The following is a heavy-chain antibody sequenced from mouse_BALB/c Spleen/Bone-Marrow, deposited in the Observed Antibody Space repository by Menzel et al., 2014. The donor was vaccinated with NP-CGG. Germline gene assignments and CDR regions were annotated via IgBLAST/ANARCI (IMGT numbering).Heavy chain of an antibody. J-gene: IGHJ2*02. Sequence: VQLQQSGAEVVKPGASVKVSCRASGYTFTNYWMQWVKQRPGQGLEWIGEIEPSDSYTNYNQDFKDKATLTVDKSSSTAYMQLSSLTSEDSVVYYCARGRTTVVSDYWGQGTSLTVSS. CDR3: ARGRTTVVSDY. D-gene: IGHD1-1*01. CDR1: GYTFTNYW. CDR2: IEPSDSYT. V-gene: IGHV1-69*02.